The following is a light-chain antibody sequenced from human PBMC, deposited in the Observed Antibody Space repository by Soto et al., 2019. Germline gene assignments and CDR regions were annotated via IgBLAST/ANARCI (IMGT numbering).Light chain of an antibody. J-gene: IGLJ2*01. CDR1: SSNIGAGYD. CDR3: QSFDGSLREV. CDR2: GDS. Sequence: QSVLTQPPSVSGAPGQRVTIPCTGSSSNIGAGYDVHWYQQLPGTAPKLLVYGDSNRPSGVPDRFSGSKSGTSASLAITGLQAEDEADYYCQSFDGSLREVFGGGTKLTVL. V-gene: IGLV1-40*01.